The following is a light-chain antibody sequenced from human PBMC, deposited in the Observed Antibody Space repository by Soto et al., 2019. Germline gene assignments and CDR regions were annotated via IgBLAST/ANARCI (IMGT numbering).Light chain of an antibody. J-gene: IGLJ2*01. CDR3: SSYAASDSFVV. Sequence: QSVLTQPPSESGSPGQSVTISCTGTSSDVGGYNYVSWYQHHPDKAPKLIIYEVYKRPSGVPDRFSGSKSGNTASLTVSGLQAEDEAEYYCSSYAASDSFVVFGGGIKLTVL. CDR2: EVY. CDR1: SSDVGGYNY. V-gene: IGLV2-8*01.